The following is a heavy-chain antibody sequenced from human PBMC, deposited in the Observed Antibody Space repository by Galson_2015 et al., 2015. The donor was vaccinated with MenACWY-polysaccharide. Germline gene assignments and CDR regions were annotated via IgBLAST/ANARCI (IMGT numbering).Heavy chain of an antibody. CDR3: ASLPLGNCGGVRCLGYFHH. V-gene: IGHV4-30-4*01. D-gene: IGHD2-21*01. CDR1: GGSVSSGDSY. CDR2: IYYSGRT. J-gene: IGHJ1*01. Sequence: TLSLTCTVSGGSVSSGDSYWSWIRQPPGKALEWIGYIYYSGRTNYNPSLKSRATVSLDTSKNQFSLKLSFVTAADTAVYYCASLPLGNCGGVRCLGYFHHWGQGTVVTVSS.